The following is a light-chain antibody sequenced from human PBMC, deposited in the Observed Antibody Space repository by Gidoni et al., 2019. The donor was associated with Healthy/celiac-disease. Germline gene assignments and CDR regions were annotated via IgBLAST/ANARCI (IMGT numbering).Light chain of an antibody. Sequence: SSELTKDPAVSVALGPKVRITCQGDSLRSYYASWYQQKPGQAPVLVIYGKNNRPSGIPDRFSGSSSGNTASLTITGAQAEDEADYYCNSRDSSGNRWVFGGGTKLTVL. V-gene: IGLV3-19*01. CDR1: SLRSYY. CDR3: NSRDSSGNRWV. CDR2: GKN. J-gene: IGLJ3*02.